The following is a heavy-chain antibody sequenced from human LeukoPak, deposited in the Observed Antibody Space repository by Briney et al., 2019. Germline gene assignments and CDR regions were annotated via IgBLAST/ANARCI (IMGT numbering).Heavy chain of an antibody. CDR1: GFTFSSYG. Sequence: GGSLRLSCAASGFTFSSYGMHWVRQAPGKGLEWVAVIWYDGSNKYYADSVKGRFTISRDNSKNTLYLQMNSLRAEDTAVYYCASQPRETAFDYWGQGTLVTVSS. D-gene: IGHD1-14*01. J-gene: IGHJ4*02. CDR2: IWYDGSNK. CDR3: ASQPRETAFDY. V-gene: IGHV3-33*01.